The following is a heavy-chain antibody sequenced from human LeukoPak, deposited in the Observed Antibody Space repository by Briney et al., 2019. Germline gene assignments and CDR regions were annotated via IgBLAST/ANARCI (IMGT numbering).Heavy chain of an antibody. CDR3: ARVGLGISAFDI. V-gene: IGHV3-21*01. J-gene: IGHJ3*02. CDR2: ISSSSSYI. CDR1: GFTFSSYS. D-gene: IGHD3-16*01. Sequence: AGGSLRLSCAASGFTFSSYSMNWVRQAPGKGLEWVSSISSSSSYIYYVDSVKGRFTISRDNAKNSVYLQMNSLRAEATAVYYCARVGLGISAFDIWGQGTMVTVSS.